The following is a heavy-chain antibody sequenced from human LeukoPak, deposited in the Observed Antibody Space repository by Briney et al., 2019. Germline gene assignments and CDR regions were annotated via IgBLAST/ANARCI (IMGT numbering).Heavy chain of an antibody. Sequence: SETLSLTCTVSGGSISPYYWSWTRQPPGKGLEWIGYMYYTGSTNYNPSLKSRVTISVDTSKNQFSLKLSSVTAADTAVYYCARLWGIPFDYWGQGTLVTVSS. CDR3: ARLWGIPFDY. CDR2: MYYTGST. CDR1: GGSISPYY. J-gene: IGHJ4*02. D-gene: IGHD6-13*01. V-gene: IGHV4-59*12.